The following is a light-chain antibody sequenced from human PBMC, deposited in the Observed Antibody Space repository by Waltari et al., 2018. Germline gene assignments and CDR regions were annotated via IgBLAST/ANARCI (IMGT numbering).Light chain of an antibody. CDR2: EVS. V-gene: IGLV2-8*01. Sequence: QSALTQPPSASGSPGQSVTISCTGTSSDVGRYNCVSWFQQHPGKAPKLMIYEVSKRPSWVPDRFSGSKSGNTASLTVSGLQAEDEADYYCSSYAASNNFVFGTGTKVTVL. J-gene: IGLJ1*01. CDR3: SSYAASNNFV. CDR1: SSDVGRYNC.